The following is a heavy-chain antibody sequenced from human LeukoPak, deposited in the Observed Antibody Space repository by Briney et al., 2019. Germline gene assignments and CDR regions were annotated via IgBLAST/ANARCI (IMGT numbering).Heavy chain of an antibody. CDR1: GGTFSSYA. Sequence: SAKVSCKASGGTFSSYAISWVRQAPGQGLEWMGGIIPIFGTAYYPQKFQGRVTITADESTSTAYMELSSLRSEDTAVYYCARGRNYDFWSGKFPHGGWFDPWGQGTLVTVSS. V-gene: IGHV1-69*01. D-gene: IGHD3-3*01. CDR3: ARGRNYDFWSGKFPHGGWFDP. J-gene: IGHJ5*02. CDR2: IIPIFGTA.